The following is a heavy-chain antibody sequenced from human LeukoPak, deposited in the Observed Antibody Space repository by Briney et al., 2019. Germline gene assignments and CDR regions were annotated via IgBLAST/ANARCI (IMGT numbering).Heavy chain of an antibody. J-gene: IGHJ6*01. Sequence: ASVKDSCKASGYTFTSYYMHWVRQAPGQGLEWMGIINPSGGSTSYAQKFQGRVTMTRDTSTSTVYMELSSLRSEDTAVYYCARGVRGMIVVVTYYCGMDVWGQGTTVTVSS. CDR2: INPSGGST. V-gene: IGHV1-46*01. CDR3: ARGVRGMIVVVTYYCGMDV. CDR1: GYTFTSYY. D-gene: IGHD3-22*01.